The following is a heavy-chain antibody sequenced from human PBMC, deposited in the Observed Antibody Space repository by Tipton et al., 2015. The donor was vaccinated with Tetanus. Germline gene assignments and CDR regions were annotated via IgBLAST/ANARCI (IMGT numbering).Heavy chain of an antibody. J-gene: IGHJ6*02. CDR3: AKDMYKGANGGMDV. CDR1: GFTFSSYA. D-gene: IGHD1-1*01. CDR2: ISGSGGST. V-gene: IGHV3-23*01. Sequence: SLRLSCAASGFTFSSYAMSWVRQAPGEGLEWVSAISGSGGSTYYADSVKGRFTISRDNSKNTLYLQMNSLRAEDTAVYYCAKDMYKGANGGMDVWGQGTTVTVSS.